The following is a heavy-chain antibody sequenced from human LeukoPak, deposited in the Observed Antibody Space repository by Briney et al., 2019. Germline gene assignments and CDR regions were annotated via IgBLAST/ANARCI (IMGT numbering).Heavy chain of an antibody. Sequence: GASVKVSCKASGYTFTSYFMHWVRQAPRQGPEWMGIINPSGGSTSYAQKFQGRVTMTRDTSTSTVYMELSSLRSEDTAVYYCARSYSSSSAFDIWGQGTMVTVSS. V-gene: IGHV1-46*01. CDR1: GYTFTSYF. J-gene: IGHJ3*02. CDR3: ARSYSSSSAFDI. CDR2: INPSGGST. D-gene: IGHD6-6*01.